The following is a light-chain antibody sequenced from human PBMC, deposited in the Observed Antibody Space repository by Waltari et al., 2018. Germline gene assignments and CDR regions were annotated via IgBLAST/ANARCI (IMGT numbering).Light chain of an antibody. CDR2: RIY. V-gene: IGLV1-47*01. CDR1: PPHICSTY. Sequence: QSVLTQPPSVPGTPGQRVPISCSGGPPHICSTYVYWYPQLPGMAPKLPMYRIYEGPSGVPDRFSGSKSGTTASLAISGLRSEDEADYYCAAWDDSLSGPLFGGGTKLTVL. CDR3: AAWDDSLSGPL. J-gene: IGLJ3*02.